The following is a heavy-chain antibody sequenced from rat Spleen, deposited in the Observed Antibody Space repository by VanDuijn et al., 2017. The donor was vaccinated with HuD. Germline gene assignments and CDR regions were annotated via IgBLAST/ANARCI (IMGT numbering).Heavy chain of an antibody. V-gene: IGHV5-46*01. CDR2: ISTSGGST. D-gene: IGHD4-3*01. Sequence: EVQLVESGGGLVQPGRSLKLSCAASGFTFSSFPMAWVRQAPTTGLEWVATISTSGGSTYYRDSVKGRCTISRDNAKSTLYLQMNSLRSEDTATYYCARHNSGYGVMDAWGQGASVTVSS. CDR1: GFTFSSFP. J-gene: IGHJ4*01. CDR3: ARHNSGYGVMDA.